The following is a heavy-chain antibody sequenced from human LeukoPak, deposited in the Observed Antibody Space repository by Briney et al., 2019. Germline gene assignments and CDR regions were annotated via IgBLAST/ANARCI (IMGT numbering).Heavy chain of an antibody. D-gene: IGHD2-2*01. V-gene: IGHV3-23*01. CDR1: GFTFSSYA. Sequence: GGSLRLSCAASGFTFSSYAMSLVRQAPGKGLEWVSAISGSGGSTYYAYSVKGRFTISRDNSKNTLYLQMNSLRAEDTAVYYCAIDIVVVPAAPYGAFDIWGQGTMVTVSS. CDR2: ISGSGGST. J-gene: IGHJ3*02. CDR3: AIDIVVVPAAPYGAFDI.